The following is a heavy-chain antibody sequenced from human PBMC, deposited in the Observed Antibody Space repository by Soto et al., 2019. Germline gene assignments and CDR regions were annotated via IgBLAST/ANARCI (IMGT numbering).Heavy chain of an antibody. Sequence: SETLSLTCTVSGGSMRNYFWTWIRQPPGRGLEWIGYIHYSGTTSFFPSYNPSLRSRVTISEDTSKNQFSLKLLSVTTADTAVYFCXAGEASSRNLAPYYLDFWGQGTLVTVSS. J-gene: IGHJ4*02. CDR1: GGSMRNYF. V-gene: IGHV4-59*01. CDR3: XAGEASSRNLAPYYLDF. D-gene: IGHD6-13*01. CDR2: IHYSGTT.